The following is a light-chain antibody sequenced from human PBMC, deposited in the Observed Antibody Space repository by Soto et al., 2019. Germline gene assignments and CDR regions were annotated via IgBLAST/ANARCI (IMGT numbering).Light chain of an antibody. CDR3: QQYNNWPPG. Sequence: EIVLPQSPGTLSLSPGERATLSCRASQSVSSSYLAWYQQKPGQAPRLLIYGASTRATGIPARFSGSGSGTEFTLTISSLQSEDFAVYYCQQYNNWPPGFGQGTKVDIK. V-gene: IGKV3-15*01. J-gene: IGKJ1*01. CDR1: QSVSSSY. CDR2: GAS.